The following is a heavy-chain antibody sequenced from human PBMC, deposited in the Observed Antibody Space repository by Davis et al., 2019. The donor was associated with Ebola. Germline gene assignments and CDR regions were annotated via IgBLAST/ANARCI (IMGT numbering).Heavy chain of an antibody. CDR1: GASIRSNYY. J-gene: IGHJ4*02. Sequence: PGGSLRLSCSVSGASIRSNYYWAWIRQPPGKGLEWIGAIHYNGITYYNPSLKSRVTISVDSSEGQFSLRVSSVTAADTAVYYCGRHQEEDGSNPKPVDCWGQGTLVVVSS. CDR3: GRHQEEDGSNPKPVDC. CDR2: IHYNGIT. V-gene: IGHV4-39*01.